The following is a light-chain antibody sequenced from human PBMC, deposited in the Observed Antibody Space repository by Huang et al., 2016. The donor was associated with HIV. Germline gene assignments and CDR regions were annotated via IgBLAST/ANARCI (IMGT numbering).Light chain of an antibody. CDR2: AAS. V-gene: IGKV1-12*01. CDR1: QGISSW. CDR3: QQANSLPLT. Sequence: DIQMTQSPFSVSASVGDRVTLTCRASQGISSWLAWYQQKPGKAPELLIYAASNLQSGVPSRFSGSVSGTEFTLTITSLQPEDFSTYYCQQANSLPLTFGGGTKVEIK. J-gene: IGKJ4*01.